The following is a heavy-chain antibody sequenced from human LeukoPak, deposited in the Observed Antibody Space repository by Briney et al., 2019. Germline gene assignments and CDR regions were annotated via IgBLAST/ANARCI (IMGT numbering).Heavy chain of an antibody. CDR1: GASISSYL. CDR3: ARDFLSSFTFDY. J-gene: IGHJ4*02. CDR2: VYPSGST. V-gene: IGHV4-4*07. Sequence: PSETLSLTCTVSGASISSYLWTWIRQPAGKGLEWIGRVYPSGSTNYNPSLKNRVTISGDKPKNQFSLKLNSVTAADTAVYYCARDFLSSFTFDYWGQGALVTVSS. D-gene: IGHD6-13*01.